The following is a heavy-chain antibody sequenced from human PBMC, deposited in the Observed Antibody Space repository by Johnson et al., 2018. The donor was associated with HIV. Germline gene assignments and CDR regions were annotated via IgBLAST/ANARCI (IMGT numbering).Heavy chain of an antibody. D-gene: IGHD1-7*01. V-gene: IGHV3-33*01. CDR3: ARNQGRRNYYDAFDI. J-gene: IGHJ3*02. Sequence: QVQLVESGGGVVQPGRSLRLSCAASGFTFRSYGMHWVRQAPGKGLEWVAVIWYDGSNKYYADSVKGRFTISRDNSKNTLYLQMNSLRAEDTAVYYCARNQGRRNYYDAFDIWGQGTMVTVSS. CDR2: IWYDGSNK. CDR1: GFTFRSYG.